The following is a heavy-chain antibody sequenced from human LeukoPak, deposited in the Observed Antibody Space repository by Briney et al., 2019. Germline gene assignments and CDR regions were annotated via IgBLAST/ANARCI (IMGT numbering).Heavy chain of an antibody. CDR2: ISYDGSNK. V-gene: IGHV3-30*04. Sequence: PGGSLRLSCAASGFTFSSYAMHWVRQAPGKGLEWVAVISYDGSNKYYADSVESRFTISRDNSKNTLYLQMNRLRAEDTAVYYCARDGWQQLAYNWFDPWGQGTLVTVSS. CDR3: ARDGWQQLAYNWFDP. J-gene: IGHJ5*02. D-gene: IGHD6-13*01. CDR1: GFTFSSYA.